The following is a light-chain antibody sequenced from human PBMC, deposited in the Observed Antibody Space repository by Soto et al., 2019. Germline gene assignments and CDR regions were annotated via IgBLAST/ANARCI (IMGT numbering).Light chain of an antibody. CDR1: SSDFGNYNL. Sequence: QSVLTQPASVSGSPGQSITISCTGTSSDFGNYNLVSWYQQHPGKVPKLILFEVNKRPSGVSGRFSGSKSGNTASLTISGLQAEDEADYSCCSFTSSNTHVFGTGTKVTVL. CDR3: CSFTSSNTHV. V-gene: IGLV2-23*02. J-gene: IGLJ1*01. CDR2: EVN.